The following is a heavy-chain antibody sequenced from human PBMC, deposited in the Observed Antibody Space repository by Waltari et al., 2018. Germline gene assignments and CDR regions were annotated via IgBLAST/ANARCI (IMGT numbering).Heavy chain of an antibody. V-gene: IGHV3-7*01. CDR2: IKQDGSEK. CDR3: ARVSQWELPEPGDY. Sequence: EVQLVESGGGLVQPGGSLRLSCAASGFTFSSYWMSWVRQAPGKGLEWVANIKQDGSEKYYGDSVKGRFTISRDNAKNSLYLQMNSLRAEDTAVYYCARVSQWELPEPGDYWGQGTLVTVSS. J-gene: IGHJ4*02. D-gene: IGHD1-26*01. CDR1: GFTFSSYW.